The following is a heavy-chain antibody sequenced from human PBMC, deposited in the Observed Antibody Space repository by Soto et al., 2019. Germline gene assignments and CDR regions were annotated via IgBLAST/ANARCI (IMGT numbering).Heavy chain of an antibody. CDR1: GFTFSSYW. CDR3: VRDRSGAPDYFDY. Sequence: GESLRLSCAASGFTFSSYWMSWVRQAPGKGLEWVANIKQDGSEKYYVDSVKGRFTISRDNAKNSLYLQMNSLRAEDTAVYYCVRDRSGAPDYFDYWGQGTLVTVSS. CDR2: IKQDGSEK. D-gene: IGHD3-10*01. J-gene: IGHJ4*02. V-gene: IGHV3-7*03.